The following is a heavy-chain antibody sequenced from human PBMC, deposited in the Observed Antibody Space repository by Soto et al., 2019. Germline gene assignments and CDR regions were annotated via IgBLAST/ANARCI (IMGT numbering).Heavy chain of an antibody. J-gene: IGHJ4*02. CDR1: GGSISSGGYY. D-gene: IGHD2-2*01. V-gene: IGHV4-31*03. CDR3: ARKKGGVVPAADPYYFDH. CDR2: IYYSGST. Sequence: SETLSLTCTVSGGSISSGGYYWSWIRQHPGKGLEWIGYIYYSGSTYYNPSLKSRVTISVDTSKNQFSLKLSSVTAADTAVYYCARKKGGVVPAADPYYFDHWGQGTLVTVSS.